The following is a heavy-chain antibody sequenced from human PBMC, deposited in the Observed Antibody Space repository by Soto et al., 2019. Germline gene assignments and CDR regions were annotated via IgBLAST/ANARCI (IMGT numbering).Heavy chain of an antibody. CDR1: GYTCTGYS. CDR3: ARPSGSYGDYAWSLKY. CDR2: ISAYSGDT. D-gene: IGHD4-17*01. J-gene: IGHJ4*02. V-gene: IGHV1-18*01. Sequence: QVQLVQSGAEVKKPGASVKVSCKASGYTCTGYSVGWVRQAPGQGLEWMGWISAYSGDTYYAQRFQDRLTMTTDASTSTAYMELTSLRSDETAVYYCARPSGSYGDYAWSLKYWGQGTLVTVSS.